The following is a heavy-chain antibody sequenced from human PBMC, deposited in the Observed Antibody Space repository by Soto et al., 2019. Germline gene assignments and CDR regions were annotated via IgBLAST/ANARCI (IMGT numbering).Heavy chain of an antibody. J-gene: IGHJ4*02. Sequence: PGGSLRLSCAASEFTFSNYAMSWVRQAPGKGLEWVSPISYGGGTTYYADSVKGRFTISRDNSKNTLYLQMNSLRAEDTAVYYCAKNPVYYYDSTGYNFAYCGKGSLVTVYS. V-gene: IGHV3-23*01. CDR2: ISYGGGTT. D-gene: IGHD3-22*01. CDR1: EFTFSNYA. CDR3: AKNPVYYYDSTGYNFAY.